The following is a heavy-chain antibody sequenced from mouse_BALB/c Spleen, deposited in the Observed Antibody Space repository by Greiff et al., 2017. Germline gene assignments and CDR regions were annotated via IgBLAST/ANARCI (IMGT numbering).Heavy chain of an antibody. J-gene: IGHJ4*01. CDR2: IRSKSNNYAT. D-gene: IGHD1-2*01. V-gene: IGHV10-1*02. CDR3: VRGDYYGYSMDY. CDR1: GFTFNTYA. Sequence: EVQGVESGGGLVQPKGSLKLSCAASGFTFNTYAMNWVRQAPGKGLEWVARIRSKSNNYATYYADSVKDRFTISRDDSQSMLYLQMNNLKTEDTAMYYCVRGDYYGYSMDYWGQGTSVTVSS.